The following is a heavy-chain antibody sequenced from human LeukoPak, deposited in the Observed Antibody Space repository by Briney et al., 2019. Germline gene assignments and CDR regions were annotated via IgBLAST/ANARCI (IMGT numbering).Heavy chain of an antibody. J-gene: IGHJ4*02. V-gene: IGHV4-59*12. CDR1: HDSISNYY. CDR3: ARDITIFGVVYFDY. CDR2: VYVSGST. Sequence: SETLSLTCTVSHDSISNYYWSWIRQPPGKGLEWIGYVYVSGSTNYNPSLKSRVTMSVDTSKNQFSLKLSSVTAADTAVYYCARDITIFGVVYFDYWGQGTLVTVSS. D-gene: IGHD3-3*01.